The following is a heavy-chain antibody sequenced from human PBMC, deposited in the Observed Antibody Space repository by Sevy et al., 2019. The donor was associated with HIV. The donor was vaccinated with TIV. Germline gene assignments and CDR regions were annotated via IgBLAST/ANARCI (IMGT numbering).Heavy chain of an antibody. J-gene: IGHJ4*02. CDR2: ISYDGSNK. D-gene: IGHD1-26*01. CDR1: GFTFSSYG. CDR3: AKDVAYSGSYPDD. V-gene: IGHV3-30*18. Sequence: GGSLRLSCAASGFTFSSYGMHWVRQAPGKGLEWVAVISYDGSNKYYADSVKGRFTISRDNSKNTLYLQMNGLRAEDKAVYYCAKDVAYSGSYPDDWGQGTLVTVSS.